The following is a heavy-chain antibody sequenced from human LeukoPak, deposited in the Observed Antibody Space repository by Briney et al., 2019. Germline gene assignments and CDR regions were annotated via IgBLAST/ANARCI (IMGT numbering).Heavy chain of an antibody. J-gene: IGHJ4*02. V-gene: IGHV3-23*01. CDR3: AKELWSGYHNPFDS. CDR2: ISGGSEST. CDR1: GFTFSSYW. D-gene: IGHD3-3*01. Sequence: GGSLRLSCAASGFTFSSYWMSWVRQAPGKGLEWVSSISGGSESTAYAGSVKGRLTISRDNSKNMLYMQMNSLRVEDTAVYYCAKELWSGYHNPFDSWGQGTLVTVSS.